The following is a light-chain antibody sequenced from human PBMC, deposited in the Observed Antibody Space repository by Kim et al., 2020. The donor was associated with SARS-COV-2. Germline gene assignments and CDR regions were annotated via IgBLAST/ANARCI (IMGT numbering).Light chain of an antibody. J-gene: IGKJ2*02. CDR1: QSVGSN. CDR3: QQYNTWPPCT. Sequence: EIVMTQSPATLSVSPGERATLSCRASQSVGSNLAWYQQIPGQAPRLLIYDASRRPTGIPARFSGSGSGTEFTLTISSLQSEDFAVHYCQQYNTWPPCTFGRGTKLEI. V-gene: IGKV3-15*01. CDR2: DAS.